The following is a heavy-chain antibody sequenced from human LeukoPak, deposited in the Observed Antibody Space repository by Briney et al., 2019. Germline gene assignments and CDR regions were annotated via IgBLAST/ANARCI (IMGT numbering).Heavy chain of an antibody. V-gene: IGHV1-46*01. Sequence: ASVKVSCKASGYTFTSYYMHWVRQAPGQGLEWMGIINPSGGSTSYAQKFQGRVTMTRDTSTSTVYMEPSSLRSEDTAVYYCAREVHIVVVTDYGMDVWGQGTTVTVSS. CDR1: GYTFTSYY. D-gene: IGHD2-21*02. CDR2: INPSGGST. J-gene: IGHJ6*02. CDR3: AREVHIVVVTDYGMDV.